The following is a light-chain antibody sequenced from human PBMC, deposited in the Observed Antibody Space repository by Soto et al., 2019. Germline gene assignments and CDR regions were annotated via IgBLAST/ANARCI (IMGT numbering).Light chain of an antibody. CDR1: QTVRSSY. J-gene: IGKJ4*01. Sequence: IFLTKSPGSLSLSSGERATLSCRASQTVRSSYLAWYQQRPGQAPKLLIYGAFHRATGIPDRFSGSESVRDYTLSISRLDPEDYAVYYCQQYGDSITFGGGTKGEIQ. V-gene: IGKV3-20*01. CDR3: QQYGDSIT. CDR2: GAF.